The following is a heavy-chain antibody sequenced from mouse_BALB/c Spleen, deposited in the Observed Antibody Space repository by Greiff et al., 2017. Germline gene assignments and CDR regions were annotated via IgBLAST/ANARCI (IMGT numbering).Heavy chain of an antibody. D-gene: IGHD2-4*01. Sequence: VQLVESGGGLVKPGGSLKLSCAASGFTFSSYAMYWVRQTPEKRLEWVATISDGGSYTYYPDSVKGRFTISRDNAKNNLYLQMSSLKSEDTAMYYCARAYDYDDAMDYGGQGTSVTVSS. CDR1: GFTFSSYA. CDR2: ISDGGSYT. CDR3: ARAYDYDDAMDY. V-gene: IGHV5-4*02. J-gene: IGHJ4*01.